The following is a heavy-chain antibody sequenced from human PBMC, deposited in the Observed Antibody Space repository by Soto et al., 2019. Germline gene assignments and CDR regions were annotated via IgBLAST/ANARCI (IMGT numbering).Heavy chain of an antibody. J-gene: IGHJ3*01. CDR1: QFPFDVYS. Sequence: LSCVASQFPFDVYSMHWVRQAPGKGLEWVSYIRHTTSATFYADAVKGRFTISRDNRKNSLFLQMNSLRDDDTGVYFCARDRGSSGMFELDVWGPGTLVTVSS. V-gene: IGHV3-48*02. D-gene: IGHD6-19*01. CDR2: IRHTTSAT. CDR3: ARDRGSSGMFELDV.